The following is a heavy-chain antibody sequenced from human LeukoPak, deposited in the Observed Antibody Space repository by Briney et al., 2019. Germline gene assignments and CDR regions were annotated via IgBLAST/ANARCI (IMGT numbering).Heavy chain of an antibody. J-gene: IGHJ6*03. CDR2: FVPEDGET. D-gene: IGHD3-10*01. CDR1: GYTLTELS. V-gene: IGHV1-24*01. CDR3: ATDSMVRGVFSFYMDV. Sequence: ASVKVSCKVSGYTLTELSMHWVRQAPGKGLEWMGGFVPEDGETIYAQRFQGRVTMTEDTSTDTAYMELSSLRSEDTAVYYCATDSMVRGVFSFYMDVWGKGTTVTISS.